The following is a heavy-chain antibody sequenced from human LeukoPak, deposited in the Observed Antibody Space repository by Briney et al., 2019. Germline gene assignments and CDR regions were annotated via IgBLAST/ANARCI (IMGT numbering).Heavy chain of an antibody. J-gene: IGHJ5*01. CDR3: AKPISGGLAVTADWFDP. Sequence: GGSLRPSCAASAFSFSAYSMNWVRQPPGKGLEWVSTINANSGATSYAASVRGRFTISRDNSKNKLYLQLNSLRAEDTAVYYCAKPISGGLAVTADWFDPWGQGTLVVVSS. D-gene: IGHD6-19*01. V-gene: IGHV3-23*01. CDR2: INANSGAT. CDR1: AFSFSAYS.